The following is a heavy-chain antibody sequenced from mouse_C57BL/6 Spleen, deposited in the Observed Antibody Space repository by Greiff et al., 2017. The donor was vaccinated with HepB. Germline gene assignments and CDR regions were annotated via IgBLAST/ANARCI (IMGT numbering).Heavy chain of an antibody. CDR3: ARWRYDYDPFAY. CDR2: INPNNGGT. J-gene: IGHJ3*01. CDR1: GYTFTDYN. Sequence: VQLQQSGPELVKPGASVKMSCKASGYTFTDYNMHWVKQSHGKSLEWIGYINPNNGGTSYNQKFKGKATLTVNKSSSTAYMELRSLTSEDSAVYYCARWRYDYDPFAYWGQGTLVTVSA. V-gene: IGHV1-22*01. D-gene: IGHD2-4*01.